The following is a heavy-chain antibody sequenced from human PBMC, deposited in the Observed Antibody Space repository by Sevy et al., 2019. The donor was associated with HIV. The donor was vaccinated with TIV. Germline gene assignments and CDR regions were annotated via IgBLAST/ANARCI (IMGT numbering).Heavy chain of an antibody. CDR3: ASSRDYYDNSGPNFDY. J-gene: IGHJ4*02. V-gene: IGHV1-24*01. CDR1: GYTLTQLS. Sequence: ASVKVSCKVSGYTLTQLSMHWVRQAPGKGLEWMGGFEPEDGETLHSQNFQGRVTLTEDTSTDTAYMELSSPRSEDTAVYYCASSRDYYDNSGPNFDYWGQGTLVTVSS. CDR2: FEPEDGET. D-gene: IGHD3-22*01.